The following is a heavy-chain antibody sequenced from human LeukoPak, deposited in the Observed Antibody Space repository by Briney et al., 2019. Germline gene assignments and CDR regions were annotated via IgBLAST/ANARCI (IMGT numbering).Heavy chain of an antibody. Sequence: PSETLSLTCTLSVGSISSYYWSGIRQPPGKGLEWIGYIYTSGSTNYNPSLKSRVTISVDTSRNQFSLKLSSVTAADTAVYYCARQADDPWSHGAIGAIDYWGQGTLVTVSS. V-gene: IGHV4-4*09. CDR2: IYTSGST. CDR3: ARQADDPWSHGAIGAIDY. CDR1: VGSISSYY. D-gene: IGHD1-26*01. J-gene: IGHJ4*02.